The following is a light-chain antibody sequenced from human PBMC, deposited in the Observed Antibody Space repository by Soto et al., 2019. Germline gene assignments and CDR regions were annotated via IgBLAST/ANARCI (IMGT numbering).Light chain of an antibody. CDR1: QSVSSSY. V-gene: IGKV3-20*01. CDR3: QQYNNWPQT. Sequence: EIVLTQSPGTLSLSPGEGATLSCRASQSVSSSYLAWYQQKPGQAPRLLIYGASSRATGIPDRFSGGVSGTEFTLTISSLQSEDFAEYHCQQYNNWPQTFGQGTKV. J-gene: IGKJ1*01. CDR2: GAS.